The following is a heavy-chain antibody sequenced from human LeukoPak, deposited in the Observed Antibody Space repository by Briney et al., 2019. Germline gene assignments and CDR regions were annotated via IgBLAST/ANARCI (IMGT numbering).Heavy chain of an antibody. J-gene: IGHJ4*02. CDR2: ISAYNGNT. D-gene: IGHD6-13*01. Sequence: ASVKVSCKASGYTFTSYGISWVRQAPGQGLEWMGWISAYNGNTNYAQKLQGRVTITTDTSTSTAYMELSRLRSGDTAVYYCARGLSGYSSSWYPDWGQGTLVTVSS. CDR3: ARGLSGYSSSWYPD. V-gene: IGHV1-18*01. CDR1: GYTFTSYG.